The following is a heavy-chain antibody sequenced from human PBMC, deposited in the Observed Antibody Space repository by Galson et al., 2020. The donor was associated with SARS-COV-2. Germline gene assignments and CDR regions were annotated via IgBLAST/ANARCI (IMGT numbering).Heavy chain of an antibody. CDR2: ISSSSSYI. Sequence: GESLKISCAASGFTFSSYSMNWVRQAPGKGLEWVSSISSSSSYIYYADSVKGRFTISRDNAKNSLYLQMNSLRAEDTAVYYCARVYSGSYYPGMDVWGQGTTVTVSS. CDR3: ARVYSGSYYPGMDV. J-gene: IGHJ6*02. D-gene: IGHD1-26*01. CDR1: GFTFSSYS. V-gene: IGHV3-21*01.